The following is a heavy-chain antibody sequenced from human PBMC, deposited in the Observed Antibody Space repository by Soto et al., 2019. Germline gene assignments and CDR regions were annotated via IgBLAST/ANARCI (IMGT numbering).Heavy chain of an antibody. Sequence: EVQLVESGGGLFQPGGSLRLSCAASGFTFSDHYMDWVRQAPGKGLEWVGLIRDKANSYTTEYAASVRGRFTISGDESKNSVYLQMNSLKIEDTAVYYCARRPGSGRSVDYWGQGTLVTVSS. D-gene: IGHD3-10*01. CDR2: IRDKANSYTT. V-gene: IGHV3-72*01. J-gene: IGHJ4*02. CDR1: GFTFSDHY. CDR3: ARRPGSGRSVDY.